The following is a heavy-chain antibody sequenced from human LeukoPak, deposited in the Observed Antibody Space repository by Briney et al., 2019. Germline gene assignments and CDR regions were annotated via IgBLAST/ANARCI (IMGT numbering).Heavy chain of an antibody. CDR1: EFSPTNFW. J-gene: IGHJ6*04. Sequence: PGGSLRLSCVASEFSPTNFWMTWVRRAPGRGLEWVANIKPSGCEKFYVDSVKGRFTISRDNAKNSLYLQMNSLRAEDTAVYYCATFVGIVSGTYTVPGSLLVWGKGTTVTVSS. CDR3: ATFVGIVSGTYTVPGSLLV. D-gene: IGHD2-2*03. CDR2: IKPSGCEK. V-gene: IGHV3-7*01.